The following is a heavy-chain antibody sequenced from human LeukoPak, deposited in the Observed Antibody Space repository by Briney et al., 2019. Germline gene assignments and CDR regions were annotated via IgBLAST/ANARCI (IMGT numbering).Heavy chain of an antibody. J-gene: IGHJ4*02. Sequence: PGGSLRLSCAASGFTFSDHYMDWVRQAPGKGLEWVGCTRNKANSYTTEYASSEKGRFTVSRDDSKNSLYLQMNSLKTEDTAVYFCARGVRSTGSHWDFDYWGQGTLVTVSS. V-gene: IGHV3-72*01. D-gene: IGHD1-26*01. CDR2: TRNKANSYTT. CDR1: GFTFSDHY. CDR3: ARGVRSTGSHWDFDY.